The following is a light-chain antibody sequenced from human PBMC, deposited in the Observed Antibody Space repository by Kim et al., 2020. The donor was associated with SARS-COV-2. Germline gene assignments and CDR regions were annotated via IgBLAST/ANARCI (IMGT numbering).Light chain of an antibody. CDR3: QQYGSSPYT. CDR1: QSVSSSY. V-gene: IGKV3-20*01. Sequence: SPGERAPLSCRASQSVSSSYLAWYQQKPGQAPRLLIYGASSRATGIPDRFSGSGSGTDFTLTISRLEPEDFAVYYCQQYGSSPYTFGQGTKLEI. CDR2: GAS. J-gene: IGKJ2*01.